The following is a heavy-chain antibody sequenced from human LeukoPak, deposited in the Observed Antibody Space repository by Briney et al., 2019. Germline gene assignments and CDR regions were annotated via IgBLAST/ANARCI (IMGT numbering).Heavy chain of an antibody. CDR3: VRDIAAAGGFDY. Sequence: SETLSLTCGVYGGSFSGYYWSWIRQPPGKGLEWIGEINNSGSTNYNPSLKSRVAISVDTSKNQFSLKLSSVTAADTAVYYCVRDIAAAGGFDYWGQGTLVTVSS. CDR2: INNSGST. V-gene: IGHV4-34*01. D-gene: IGHD6-13*01. CDR1: GGSFSGYY. J-gene: IGHJ4*02.